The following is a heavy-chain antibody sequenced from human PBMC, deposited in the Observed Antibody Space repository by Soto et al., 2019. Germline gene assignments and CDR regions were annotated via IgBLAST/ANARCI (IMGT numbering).Heavy chain of an antibody. CDR3: ARGIWSYFDY. V-gene: IGHV3-30-3*01. CDR2: ISYDGSNK. J-gene: IGHJ4*02. CDR1: GFTFSSYA. D-gene: IGHD3-10*01. Sequence: VQLVESGGGLVQPGGSLRLSCAASGFTFSSYAMHWVRQAPGKGLEWVAVISYDGSNKYYADSVKGRFTISRDNSKNTLYLQMNSLRAEDTAVYYCARGIWSYFDYWGQGTLVTVSS.